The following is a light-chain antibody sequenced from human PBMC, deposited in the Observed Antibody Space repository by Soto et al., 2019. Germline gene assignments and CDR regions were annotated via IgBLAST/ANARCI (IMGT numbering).Light chain of an antibody. J-gene: IGKJ1*01. Sequence: IQLTQSPSSLSASVGARVTITCRASPAIASFLAWYQQKPGTAPKLLIYGASTLQSGVPSRFSGSRSGTDYTLTIASLQPEDFATYYCQQLNGSPWTFGQGTKVEIK. CDR1: PAIASF. V-gene: IGKV1-9*01. CDR3: QQLNGSPWT. CDR2: GAS.